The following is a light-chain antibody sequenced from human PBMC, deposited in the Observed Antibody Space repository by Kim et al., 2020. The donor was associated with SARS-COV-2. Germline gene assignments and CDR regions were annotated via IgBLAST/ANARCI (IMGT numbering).Light chain of an antibody. CDR3: NSRDSNDNVV. V-gene: IGLV3-19*01. CDR2: GKN. J-gene: IGLJ2*01. Sequence: VALGQTDRITCQGDSRRSYYATWYQQKPGQAPILVIYGKNNRPSGIPDRFSGSSSGNTASLTITGTQAGDEADYYCNSRDSNDNVVFGGGTQLTVL. CDR1: SRRSYY.